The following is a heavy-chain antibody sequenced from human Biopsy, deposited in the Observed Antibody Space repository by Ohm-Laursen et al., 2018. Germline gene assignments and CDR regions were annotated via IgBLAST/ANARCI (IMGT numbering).Heavy chain of an antibody. Sequence: SSVKVSCKAPEGTFSNYGVNWVRQAPGQGLEWLGGNIPILGTGNYAQKFQDRVTVAADTSTSTATMELRSLRSDDTAVYFCARGEGSSWFDPWGHGTLVTVSS. V-gene: IGHV1-69*06. CDR3: ARGEGSSWFDP. CDR2: NIPILGTG. CDR1: EGTFSNYG. J-gene: IGHJ5*02. D-gene: IGHD1-26*01.